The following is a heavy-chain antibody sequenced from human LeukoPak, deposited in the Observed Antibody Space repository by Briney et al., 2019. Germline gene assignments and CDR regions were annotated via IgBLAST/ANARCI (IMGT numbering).Heavy chain of an antibody. D-gene: IGHD6-6*01. J-gene: IGHJ4*02. CDR2: IYYSGST. V-gene: IGHV4-61*01. CDR1: GGSISSSSYY. Sequence: PSETLSLTCTVSGGSISSSSYYWGWIRQPPGKGLEWIGYIYYSGSTNYNPSLKSRVTISVDTSKNQFSLKLSSVTAADTAVYYCARDKKVYSSSYFDYWGQGTLVTVSS. CDR3: ARDKKVYSSSYFDY.